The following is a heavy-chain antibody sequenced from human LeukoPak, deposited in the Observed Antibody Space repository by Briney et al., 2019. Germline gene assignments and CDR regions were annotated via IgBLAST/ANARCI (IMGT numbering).Heavy chain of an antibody. CDR1: GYTFTSYY. CDR2: INPSGGST. V-gene: IGHV1-46*01. J-gene: IGHJ4*02. D-gene: IGHD3-9*01. CDR3: ASTDILTGYYHPIDY. Sequence: GASVKVSCKASGYTFTSYYMHWVRQAPGQGLEWMGIINPSGGSTSYAQKFQGRVTMTRDMSTSTVYMELSSLRSEDTAVYYCASTDILTGYYHPIDYWGQGTLVTVSS.